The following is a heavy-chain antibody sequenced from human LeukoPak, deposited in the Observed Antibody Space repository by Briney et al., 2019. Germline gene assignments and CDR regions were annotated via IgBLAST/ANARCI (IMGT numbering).Heavy chain of an antibody. Sequence: PSETLSLICTVSGGSISSSMYYWGWIRQPPGRGLEWIGNILYRGSTYYNPSPKSRVSISVHTSKNQFSLRLSSVTAADTAAYSCARGIAAAGTGPWGQGTLVTVSS. V-gene: IGHV4-39*07. CDR2: ILYRGST. D-gene: IGHD6-13*01. J-gene: IGHJ5*02. CDR3: ARGIAAAGTGP. CDR1: GGSISSSMYY.